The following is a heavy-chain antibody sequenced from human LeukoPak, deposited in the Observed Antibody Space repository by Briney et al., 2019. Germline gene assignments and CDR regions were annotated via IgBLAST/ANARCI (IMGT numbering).Heavy chain of an antibody. V-gene: IGHV4-38-2*01. CDR2: IYRSGST. J-gene: IGHJ2*01. D-gene: IGHD3-22*01. Sequence: SETLSLTCAVSGYSISSGYYWGWIRQPPGKGLEWIGSIYRSGSTYYNPSLKSRVTISVDTSKNQFSLKLSSVTAADTAVYYCARLPITITMIVVVNWYFDLWGRGTLVTVSS. CDR3: ARLPITITMIVVVNWYFDL. CDR1: GYSISSGYY.